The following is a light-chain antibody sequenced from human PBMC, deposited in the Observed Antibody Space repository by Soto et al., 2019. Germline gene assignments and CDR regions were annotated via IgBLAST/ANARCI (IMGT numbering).Light chain of an antibody. CDR1: QSVSNN. J-gene: IGKJ1*01. V-gene: IGKV3-15*01. CDR2: DAS. Sequence: ILMTQSPATLSVSPGERATLSCRASQSVSNNLAWYQQKPGQAPRLLIYDASTRATGIPARFSGSGSGIEFTLTISCLESEDFEVSYCQQKNNWPPWTVGQETTVEIK. CDR3: QQKNNWPPWT.